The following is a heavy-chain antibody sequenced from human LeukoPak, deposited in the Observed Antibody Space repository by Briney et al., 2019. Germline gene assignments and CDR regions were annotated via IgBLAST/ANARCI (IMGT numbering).Heavy chain of an antibody. CDR3: ATSGGFNSPRHY. J-gene: IGHJ4*02. V-gene: IGHV4-59*01. CDR1: GDSISSYF. CDR2: VCNNGTT. D-gene: IGHD3-16*01. Sequence: SETLSLTCSVSGDSISSYFWAWIRQPPGKGLEWIGYVCNNGTTNYNPSLRNRVAISIDTSKNQFSLKLNSATAADTTVYYCATSGGFNSPRHYWGQGTLVTVSS.